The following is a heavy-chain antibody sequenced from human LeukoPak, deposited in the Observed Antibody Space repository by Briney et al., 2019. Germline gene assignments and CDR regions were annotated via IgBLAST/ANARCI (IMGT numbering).Heavy chain of an antibody. J-gene: IGHJ4*02. D-gene: IGHD4-23*01. CDR2: ISSSGGST. Sequence: PGGSLRLSCAASGFIYNIYAMSWVRQAPGKGLEWVSGISSSGGSTDYADSVKGRFTISRDNSERTLYLQMSSLRAEDTAVYYCAKGGAYGANSFFDYWGQGTLVTVSS. CDR1: GFIYNIYA. V-gene: IGHV3-23*01. CDR3: AKGGAYGANSFFDY.